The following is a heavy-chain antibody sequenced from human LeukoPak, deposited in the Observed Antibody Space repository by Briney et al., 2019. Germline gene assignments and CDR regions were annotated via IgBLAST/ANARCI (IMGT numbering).Heavy chain of an antibody. J-gene: IGHJ4*02. CDR2: IYYSGST. Sequence: KPSETLSLTCTVSGGSISSSSYYWGWIRQPPGKGLEWIGSIYYSGSTYYNPSLKSRVTISVDTSKNQFSLKLSSVTAADTAVYYCASSPVPAAIGPLWGQGTLVTVSS. CDR1: GGSISSSSYY. V-gene: IGHV4-39*01. D-gene: IGHD2-2*01. CDR3: ASSPVPAAIGPL.